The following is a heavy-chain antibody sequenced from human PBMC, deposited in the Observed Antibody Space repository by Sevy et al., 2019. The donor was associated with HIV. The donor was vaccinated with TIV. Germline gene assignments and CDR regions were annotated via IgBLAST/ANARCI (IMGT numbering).Heavy chain of an antibody. CDR1: GFTFSSYA. CDR3: AKDGESFITGTALNYFDY. CDR2: ISGRGGST. V-gene: IGHV3-23*01. Sequence: GGSLRLSCAASGFTFSSYAMSWVRQAPGKGLEWVSAISGRGGSTTNADSVKGWFTISRDNSKNTLYLQMNSLRAEDTAVYYCAKDGESFITGTALNYFDYWGQGTLVTVSS. J-gene: IGHJ4*02. D-gene: IGHD1-7*01.